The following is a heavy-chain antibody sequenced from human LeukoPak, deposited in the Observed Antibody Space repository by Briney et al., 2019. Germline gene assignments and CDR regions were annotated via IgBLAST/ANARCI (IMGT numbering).Heavy chain of an antibody. Sequence: GGSLRLSCAASGVIFDDYGMSWVRQAPGKGLEWVSRINWNGGSTGYADSVKGRFTISRDNAKNSLYLQMNSLRAEDTALYYCARAALYYYDSSGYHFDYWGQGTLVTVSS. CDR1: GVIFDDYG. CDR2: INWNGGST. CDR3: ARAALYYYDSSGYHFDY. J-gene: IGHJ4*02. D-gene: IGHD3-22*01. V-gene: IGHV3-20*04.